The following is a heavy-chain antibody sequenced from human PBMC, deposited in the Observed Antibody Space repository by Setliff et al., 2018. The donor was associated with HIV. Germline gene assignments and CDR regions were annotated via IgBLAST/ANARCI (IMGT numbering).Heavy chain of an antibody. V-gene: IGHV4-31*03. CDR1: NASISSGGFY. CDR2: IYYTGST. Sequence: SENLSLTCTASNASISSGGFYWSWVRQHPGKGLEWIGYIYYTGSTYYNPSLKSRVSISVDTSKNQFSLKLTSVTAADTAVYYCVKAVAAPSWFDPWGQGTLVTVSA. J-gene: IGHJ5*02. CDR3: VKAVAAPSWFDP. D-gene: IGHD2-15*01.